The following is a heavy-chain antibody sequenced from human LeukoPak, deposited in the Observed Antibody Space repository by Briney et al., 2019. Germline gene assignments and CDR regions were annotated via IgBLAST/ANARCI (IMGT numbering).Heavy chain of an antibody. J-gene: IGHJ1*01. D-gene: IGHD3-22*01. CDR1: GYTFTSYG. V-gene: IGHV1-18*01. CDR3: ARVDSSGYYYPEYFQH. CDR2: ISAYNGNT. Sequence: ASVKVSCKASGYTFTSYGISWVRQAPGQGLEWMGWISAYNGNTNYAQKLQGRVTMTTDTSTSTAYMELRSLRSDDTAVHYCARVDSSGYYYPEYFQHWGQGTLVTVSS.